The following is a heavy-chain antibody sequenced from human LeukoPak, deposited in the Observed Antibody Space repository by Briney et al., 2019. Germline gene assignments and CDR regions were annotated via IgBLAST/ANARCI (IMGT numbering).Heavy chain of an antibody. CDR2: ISGSGGST. Sequence: HPGGSLRLSCAASGFTFSSYAMSWVRQAPGKGLEWVSAISGSGGSTYYADSVKGRFTISRDNSKNTLYLQMNSLRAEDTAVYYCATGSGWGFYFDYWGQGTLVTVSS. V-gene: IGHV3-23*01. CDR1: GFTFSSYA. J-gene: IGHJ4*02. CDR3: ATGSGWGFYFDY. D-gene: IGHD6-19*01.